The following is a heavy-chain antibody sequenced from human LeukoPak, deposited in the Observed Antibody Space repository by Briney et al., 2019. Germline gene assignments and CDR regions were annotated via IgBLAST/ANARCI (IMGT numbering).Heavy chain of an antibody. Sequence: GGSLRLSCAASGFTFSSYSMNWVRRAPGKGLEWVSSISSSSSYIYYADSVKGRFTISRDNSKNTLYLQMNSLRAEDTAVYYCARSGVGELFNYGMDVWGQGTTVTVSS. CDR2: ISSSSSYI. J-gene: IGHJ6*02. V-gene: IGHV3-21*01. D-gene: IGHD3-10*01. CDR1: GFTFSSYS. CDR3: ARSGVGELFNYGMDV.